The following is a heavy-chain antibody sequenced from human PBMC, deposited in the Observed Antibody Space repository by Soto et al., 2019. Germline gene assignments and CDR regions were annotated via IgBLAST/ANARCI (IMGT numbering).Heavy chain of an antibody. CDR1: GFTVTINY. V-gene: IGHV3-53*01. J-gene: IGHJ4*02. D-gene: IGHD5-12*01. CDR2: IYTGGTT. Sequence: EVQVVESGGGLIQPGGSLRLSCAVSGFTVTINYMSWVRQAPGKGLERVSVIYTGGTTFYADSVKGRFTISRDTSRNTLYLQMNSLRGEDTAVYYCHGYGHWGQGTLVTVSS. CDR3: HGYGH.